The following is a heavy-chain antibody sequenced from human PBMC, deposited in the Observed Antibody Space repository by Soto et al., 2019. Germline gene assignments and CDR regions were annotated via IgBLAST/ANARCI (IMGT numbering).Heavy chain of an antibody. J-gene: IGHJ2*01. V-gene: IGHV3-30-3*01. CDR3: AREEQLVNTYWYFDL. CDR1: GFTFSSYA. CDR2: ISYDGSNK. Sequence: QVQLVESGGGVVQPGRSLRLSCAASGFTFSSYAMHWVRQAPGKGLEWVAVISYDGSNKYYADSVKGRFTISRDNSKNTLYLQMNSARAEDTAVYYCAREEQLVNTYWYFDLWGRGTLVTVSS. D-gene: IGHD6-13*01.